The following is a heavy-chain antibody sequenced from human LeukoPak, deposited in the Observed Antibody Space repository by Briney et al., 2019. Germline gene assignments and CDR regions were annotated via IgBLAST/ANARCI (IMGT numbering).Heavy chain of an antibody. V-gene: IGHV5-51*01. CDR3: ARYEYCGGDCYLYGMDV. CDR2: IYPGDSDT. J-gene: IGHJ6*02. CDR1: GYSFTSYW. D-gene: IGHD2-21*02. Sequence: GESLKISCKGSGYSFTSYWIGWVRQMPGKGPEWMGIIYPGDSDTRYSPSFQGQVTISADKSISTAYLQWSSLKASDTAMYYCARYEYCGGDCYLYGMDVWGQGTTVTVSS.